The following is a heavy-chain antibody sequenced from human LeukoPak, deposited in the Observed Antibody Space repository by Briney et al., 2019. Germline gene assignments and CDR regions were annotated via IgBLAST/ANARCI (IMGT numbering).Heavy chain of an antibody. CDR2: IGSSGTAT. D-gene: IGHD3-22*01. V-gene: IGHV3-23*01. CDR3: AKAHFYDYVGYYHPYYFDS. Sequence: PGGSLRLSCAASGFTFSSYAMNWVRQAPGKGLEWVSAIGSSGTATYSADSWKGRFTISRDNSMNTLYLEMHSLRAEDTAVYYCAKAHFYDYVGYYHPYYFDSWGQGALVTVSS. J-gene: IGHJ4*02. CDR1: GFTFSSYA.